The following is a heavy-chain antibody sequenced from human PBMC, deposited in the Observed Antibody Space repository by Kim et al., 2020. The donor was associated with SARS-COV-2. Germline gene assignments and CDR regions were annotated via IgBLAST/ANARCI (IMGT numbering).Heavy chain of an antibody. CDR2: ISSSSSYI. J-gene: IGHJ4*02. CDR3: ARDPAYDILTGYTDPLDY. CDR1: GFTFSSYS. V-gene: IGHV3-21*01. Sequence: GGSLRLSCAASGFTFSSYSMNWVRQAPGKGLEWVSSISSSSSYIYYADSVKGRFTISRDNAKNSLYLQMNSLRAEDTAVYYCARDPAYDILTGYTDPLDYWGQGTLVTVSS. D-gene: IGHD3-9*01.